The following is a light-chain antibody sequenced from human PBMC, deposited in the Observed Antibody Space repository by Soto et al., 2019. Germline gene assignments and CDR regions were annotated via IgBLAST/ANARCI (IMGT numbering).Light chain of an antibody. CDR2: GAS. V-gene: IGKV3-20*01. CDR1: QSVSSSY. CDR3: QQYSSSPLT. Sequence: EIVMTQSPATLSLSPGERATLSCRASQSVSSSYLAWYQQKPGQAPRLLIYGASNRATGIPDRFSGSGSGTDFTLTISRLEPEDFAVYYCQQYSSSPLTFGGGTKVDIK. J-gene: IGKJ4*01.